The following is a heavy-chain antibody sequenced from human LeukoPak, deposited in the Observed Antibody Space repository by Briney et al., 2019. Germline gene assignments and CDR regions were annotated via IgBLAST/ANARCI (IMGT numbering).Heavy chain of an antibody. Sequence: GGSLRLSCAASGFTFSSYGMHWVRQAPGKGLEWVAVISYDGSNKYYADSVKGRFTISRDNSKKTLYLQMNSLRAEDTAVYYCAKAFYDILTGFPNWGQGTLVTVSS. CDR3: AKAFYDILTGFPN. CDR1: GFTFSSYG. CDR2: ISYDGSNK. D-gene: IGHD3-9*01. J-gene: IGHJ4*02. V-gene: IGHV3-30*18.